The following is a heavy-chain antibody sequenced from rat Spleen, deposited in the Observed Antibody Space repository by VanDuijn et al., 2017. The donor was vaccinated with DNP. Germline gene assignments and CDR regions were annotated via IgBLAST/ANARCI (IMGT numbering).Heavy chain of an antibody. CDR3: ARHGRITTVATYWFFDF. J-gene: IGHJ1*01. V-gene: IGHV3-1*01. Sequence: EVQLQESGPGLVRPSQSLSLTCSVTGYSITNHYWGWIRKLPGNRMEYIGHISYSGTTNYSPSLKSRISITRDTSKNQFFLQLRSVTTEDTATYYCARHGRITTVATYWFFDFWGPGTMVTVSS. D-gene: IGHD1-3*01. CDR2: ISYSGTT. CDR1: GYSITNHY.